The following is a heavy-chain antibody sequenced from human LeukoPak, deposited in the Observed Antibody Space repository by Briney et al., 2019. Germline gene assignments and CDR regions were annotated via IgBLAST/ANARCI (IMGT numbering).Heavy chain of an antibody. J-gene: IGHJ3*02. V-gene: IGHV1-24*01. CDR1: GYTLTELS. Sequence: ASVKVSCKVSGYTLTELSMHWVRQAPGKGLEWMGGFDPEDGETIYAQKFQGRVTMTEDTSTDTAYMELSSLRSEDTAVYYCATDVTVVTPKRPDAFDIWGQGTMVTVSS. CDR3: ATDVTVVTPKRPDAFDI. CDR2: FDPEDGET. D-gene: IGHD4-23*01.